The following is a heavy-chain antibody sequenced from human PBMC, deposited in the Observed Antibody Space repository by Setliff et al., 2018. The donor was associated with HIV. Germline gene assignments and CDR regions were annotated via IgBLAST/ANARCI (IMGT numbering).Heavy chain of an antibody. CDR3: ARDGGRTTGATGYYYGLDV. Sequence: SETLSLTCTVSGYSISNDYYWGWIRQPPGKGLEWIASIYHSGNTYYNPSLKSRVTISVNTSKNQFSLRLSSVTAADTAVYYCARDGGRTTGATGYYYGLDVWGQGTTVTVSS. V-gene: IGHV4-38-2*02. D-gene: IGHD1-1*01. J-gene: IGHJ6*02. CDR1: GYSISNDYY. CDR2: IYHSGNT.